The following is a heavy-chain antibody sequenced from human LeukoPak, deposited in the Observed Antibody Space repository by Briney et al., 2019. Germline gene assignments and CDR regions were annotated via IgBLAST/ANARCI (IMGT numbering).Heavy chain of an antibody. J-gene: IGHJ4*02. D-gene: IGHD3-22*01. V-gene: IGHV1-69*01. Sequence: SVKVSCNASGGTFSSYAISWVRQAPGQGLEWMGGIIPIFGTANYAQKFQGRVTTTADESTSTAYMELSSLRSEDTAVYYCARWATSNYYASSGLYYFDYWGQGTLVTVSS. CDR1: GGTFSSYA. CDR3: ARWATSNYYASSGLYYFDY. CDR2: IIPIFGTA.